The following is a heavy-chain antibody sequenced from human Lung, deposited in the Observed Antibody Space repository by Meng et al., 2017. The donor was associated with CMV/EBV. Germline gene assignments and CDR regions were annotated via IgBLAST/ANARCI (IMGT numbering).Heavy chain of an antibody. J-gene: IGHJ5*02. D-gene: IGHD6-19*01. Sequence: GESLKISCAASGFTFSLYPMHWVRQAPGKGLEWLTVISYDVITKHYADSVKGRFTISRDNSRNTLYLQMDSLRPEDTAMYYCARSPVLAGSDWVTDLWGQGALVTVSS. CDR1: GFTFSLYP. V-gene: IGHV3-30*04. CDR3: ARSPVLAGSDWVTDL. CDR2: ISYDVITK.